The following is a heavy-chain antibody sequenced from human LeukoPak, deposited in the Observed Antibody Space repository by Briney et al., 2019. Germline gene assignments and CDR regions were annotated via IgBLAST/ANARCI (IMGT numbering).Heavy chain of an antibody. CDR2: ISAYNGNT. CDR3: ARGETNYDFWSGYYSLTDY. J-gene: IGHJ4*02. Sequence: ASVKVSCKASGYTFTSYGISWVRQAPGQGLEWMGWISAYNGNTNYAQKLQGRVTMTTDTSTSTAYMELRSLRSDDTAVYYCARGETNYDFWSGYYSLTDYWSQGTLVTVSS. D-gene: IGHD3-3*01. V-gene: IGHV1-18*01. CDR1: GYTFTSYG.